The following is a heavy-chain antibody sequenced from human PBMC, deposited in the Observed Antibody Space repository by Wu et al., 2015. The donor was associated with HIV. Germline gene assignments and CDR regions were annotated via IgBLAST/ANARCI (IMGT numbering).Heavy chain of an antibody. D-gene: IGHD3-10*01. CDR2: ISAYNGNT. V-gene: IGHV1-18*01. J-gene: IGHJ4*02. Sequence: VQLTQSGPEMKKYGASVKVSCQASGYTFNTYGISWVRQAPGQGLEWMGWISAYNGNTNYAQKLQGRVTMTTDTSTSTAYMELRSLRSDDTAVYYCASSLVRGVTVFDYWGQGTLVTVSS. CDR1: GYTFNTYG. CDR3: ASSLVRGVTVFDY.